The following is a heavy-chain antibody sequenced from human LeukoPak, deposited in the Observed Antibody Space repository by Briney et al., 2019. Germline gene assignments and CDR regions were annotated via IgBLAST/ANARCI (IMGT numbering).Heavy chain of an antibody. V-gene: IGHV3-30*18. CDR1: GFTFSSYG. CDR2: ISYDGSNK. D-gene: IGHD3-10*01. Sequence: GGSLRLSCAASGFTFSSYGMHWVRQAPGKGLEWVAGISYDGSNKYYADSVKGRFTISRDNSKNTLYLQMNSLRAEDTAVYYCAKRAPKEYYPMFDPWGPGTLVTVSS. CDR3: AKRAPKEYYPMFDP. J-gene: IGHJ5*02.